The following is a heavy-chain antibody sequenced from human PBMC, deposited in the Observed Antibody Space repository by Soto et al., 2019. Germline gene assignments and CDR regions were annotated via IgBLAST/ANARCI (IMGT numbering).Heavy chain of an antibody. J-gene: IGHJ4*02. CDR2: ISGSGGST. V-gene: IGHV3-23*01. D-gene: IGHD3-16*02. Sequence: GGSLRLSCAASGFTFSSYAMSWVRQAPGKGLEWVSAISGSGGSTNYADSVKGRFTISRDNSKNTLYLQMNSLRAEDTAVYYCAKDLYDYVWGSYRFDYWGQGTLVTVSS. CDR1: GFTFSSYA. CDR3: AKDLYDYVWGSYRFDY.